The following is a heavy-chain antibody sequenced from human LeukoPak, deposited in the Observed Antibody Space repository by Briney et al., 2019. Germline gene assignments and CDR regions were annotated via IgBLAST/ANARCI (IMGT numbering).Heavy chain of an antibody. CDR2: IRSKANSYAT. CDR1: GFTFSGSA. Sequence: PGGSLRLSCAASGFTFSGSAMHWVRQASGKGLERVGRIRSKANSYATAYAASVKGRFTISRDDSKNTAYLQMNSLKTEDTAVYYCTRSRADYGSYYYYMDVWGKGTTVTVSS. D-gene: IGHD4-17*01. V-gene: IGHV3-73*01. J-gene: IGHJ6*03. CDR3: TRSRADYGSYYYYMDV.